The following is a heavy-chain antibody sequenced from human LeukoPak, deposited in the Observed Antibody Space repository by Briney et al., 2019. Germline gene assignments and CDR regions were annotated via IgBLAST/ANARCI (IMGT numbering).Heavy chain of an antibody. CDR3: AKGDSGSKTRVFDY. Sequence: GGSLRLSCAASGFTFSSYAMAWVRQAPGKGLEWVSAISGSGVSTYYADSVKGRFTISRDNSKNTLYLQMSSLRAEDTAVYYCAKGDSGSKTRVFDYWGQGTLVTVSS. V-gene: IGHV3-23*01. CDR2: ISGSGVST. CDR1: GFTFSSYA. J-gene: IGHJ4*02. D-gene: IGHD3-10*01.